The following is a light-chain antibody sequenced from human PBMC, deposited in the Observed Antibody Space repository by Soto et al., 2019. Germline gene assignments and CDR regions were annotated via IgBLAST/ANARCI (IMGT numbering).Light chain of an antibody. CDR3: CSHAGTYTAVL. CDR2: DVS. V-gene: IGLV2-11*01. CDR1: SSDIGGHNF. Sequence: QSALTQPRSVSGSPGQSVTISCTGTSSDIGGHNFVSWYQQHPGKAPKFMIYDVSQRPSGVPDRFSGSKSGNTASLTISGLQAEDEADDYCCSHAGTYTAVLFGGGTKLTVL. J-gene: IGLJ2*01.